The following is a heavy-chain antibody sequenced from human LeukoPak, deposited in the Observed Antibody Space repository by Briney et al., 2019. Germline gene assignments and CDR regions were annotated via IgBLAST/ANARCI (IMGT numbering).Heavy chain of an antibody. Sequence: GGSLRLSCEGSGFIFGTYGMHWVRQAPGKGLERVAVIWYDGSNRYYADSVKGRFTISRDNSQNTLYLQMSSLRAEDTAVYYCAKDTTTGYMDVWGKGTTVTVSS. D-gene: IGHD1-1*01. CDR3: AKDTTTGYMDV. CDR1: GFIFGTYG. CDR2: IWYDGSNR. J-gene: IGHJ6*03. V-gene: IGHV3-33*06.